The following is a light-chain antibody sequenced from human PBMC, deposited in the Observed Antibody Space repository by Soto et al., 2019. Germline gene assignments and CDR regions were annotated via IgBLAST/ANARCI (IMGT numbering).Light chain of an antibody. Sequence: DVQMTQSPSSLPASVGDSLTLTCRASQTVTSYLNWYQQKPGKAPNLLIYAASTLQSGVPSRFSGSGSGTEFTLTIISLQPEDLATYYCQQSYRFPKTFGRGTKVDIK. CDR3: QQSYRFPKT. CDR2: AAS. J-gene: IGKJ1*01. V-gene: IGKV1-39*01. CDR1: QTVTSY.